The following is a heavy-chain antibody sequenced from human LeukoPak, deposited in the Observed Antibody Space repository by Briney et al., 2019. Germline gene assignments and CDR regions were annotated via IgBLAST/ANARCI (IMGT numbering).Heavy chain of an antibody. CDR1: GFTVSSYY. Sequence: GGSLRLSCAASGFTVSSYYMSWVRQAPGKGLEWVSVIHSGGTTNYADSVKGRFTISRDNSKNTLYLQMNSLRAEDTAVYYCARAIVSGVDFFDPWGQGTLVTVSS. V-gene: IGHV3-53*01. CDR2: IHSGGTT. D-gene: IGHD1-26*01. CDR3: ARAIVSGVDFFDP. J-gene: IGHJ5*02.